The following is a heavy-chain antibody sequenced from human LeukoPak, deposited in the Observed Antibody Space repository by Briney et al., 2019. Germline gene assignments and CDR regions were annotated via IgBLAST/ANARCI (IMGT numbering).Heavy chain of an antibody. J-gene: IGHJ3*02. CDR2: IYYSGST. D-gene: IGHD6-6*01. Sequence: PSETLSLTCTVSGGSVRSGSYYWSWIRQPPGKGLEWIGNIYYSGSTNFNPSLKSRVTISVDTSKNQFSLKLSSVTAADTAVYYCARFPSPYDAFDIWGKGTMVTVSS. V-gene: IGHV4-61*01. CDR1: GGSVRSGSYY. CDR3: ARFPSPYDAFDI.